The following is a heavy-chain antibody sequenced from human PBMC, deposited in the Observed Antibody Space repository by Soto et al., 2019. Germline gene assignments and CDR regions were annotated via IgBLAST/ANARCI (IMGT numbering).Heavy chain of an antibody. D-gene: IGHD2-2*01. CDR1: GGSFSGYY. J-gene: IGHJ5*02. CDR2: INHSGST. CDR3: ARSAVVPAATGLSYNWFDP. Sequence: SETLSLTCAVYGGSFSGYYWSWIRQPPGKGLEWIGEINHSGSTNYNPSLKGRVTISVDTSKNQFSLKLSSVTAADTAVYYCARSAVVPAATGLSYNWFDPWGQGTQVTVSS. V-gene: IGHV4-34*01.